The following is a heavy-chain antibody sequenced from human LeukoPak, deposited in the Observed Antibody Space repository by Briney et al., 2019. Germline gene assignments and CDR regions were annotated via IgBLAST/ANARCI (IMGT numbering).Heavy chain of an antibody. J-gene: IGHJ6*03. Sequence: GGSLRLSCAASGFTFSDYYMSWIRQAPGKGLEWVSYISSSGSTIYYADSVKGRFTISRDNAKSSLYLQMNSLRAEDTAVYYCARDGSTADYYYYYMDVWGKGTTVTVSS. CDR3: ARDGSTADYYYYYMDV. CDR1: GFTFSDYY. V-gene: IGHV3-11*04. D-gene: IGHD6-13*01. CDR2: ISSSGSTI.